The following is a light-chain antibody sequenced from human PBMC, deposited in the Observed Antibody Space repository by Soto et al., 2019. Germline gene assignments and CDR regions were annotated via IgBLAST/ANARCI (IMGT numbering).Light chain of an antibody. CDR2: DAS. Sequence: EVVLTQSPATLSWSPGGRATLSCRASQSVGLSLAWYQQKPGQAPRLLIYDASERASGIPARFFGSGSGTDFTLTINRLEPEDFAVYYCQQYANSPITFGQGTRLEIK. J-gene: IGKJ5*01. V-gene: IGKV3-11*01. CDR1: QSVGLS. CDR3: QQYANSPIT.